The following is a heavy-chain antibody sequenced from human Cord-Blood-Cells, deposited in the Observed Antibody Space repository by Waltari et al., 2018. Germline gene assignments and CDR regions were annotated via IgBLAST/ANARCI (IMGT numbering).Heavy chain of an antibody. CDR1: GFTFSSYS. D-gene: IGHD6-13*01. CDR2: ISSSSSYI. J-gene: IGHJ4*02. Sequence: EVQLVESGGGLVKPGGSLRLSCAASGFTFSSYSMNWVRQAPGKGLEWVSSISSSSSYIYYADSVKGRFTISRDNAKNSLYLQMNSLRAEDTAVYYCVRDRGSSYYIDYWGQGTLVTVSS. CDR3: VRDRGSSYYIDY. V-gene: IGHV3-21*01.